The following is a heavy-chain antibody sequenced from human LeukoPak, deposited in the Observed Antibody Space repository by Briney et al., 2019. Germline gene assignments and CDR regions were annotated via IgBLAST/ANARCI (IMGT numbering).Heavy chain of an antibody. J-gene: IGHJ5*02. Sequence: ASVKVSCQASGGTFRSYAFSWVRQAPGQGLAWMGGIIPMFGTTNYAQKFQGRVTITADETTSTAYMELSSLRAEDTAVYYCARDREQLVFDWWFDPWGQGTLGTVSS. CDR1: GGTFRSYA. CDR2: IIPMFGTT. CDR3: ARDREQLVFDWWFDP. V-gene: IGHV1-69*13. D-gene: IGHD6-6*01.